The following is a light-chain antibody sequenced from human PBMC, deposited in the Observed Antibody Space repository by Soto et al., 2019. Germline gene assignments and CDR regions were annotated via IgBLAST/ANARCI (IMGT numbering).Light chain of an antibody. V-gene: IGKV3-20*01. CDR1: ESISSSY. CDR3: QQYGTSPPWT. CDR2: AAS. J-gene: IGKJ1*01. Sequence: EIVLTQSPGTLPLSPGERATLSCRATESISSSYLAWYQQKPGQAPRLLIYAASSRATGIPDRFSGSGSGTDFTLTISRLEPEDFAVYYCQQYGTSPPWTFGQGTKVEIK.